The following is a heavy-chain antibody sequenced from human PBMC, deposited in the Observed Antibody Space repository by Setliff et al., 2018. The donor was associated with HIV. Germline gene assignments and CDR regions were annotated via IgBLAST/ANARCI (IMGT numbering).Heavy chain of an antibody. Sequence: GESLKISCKGSEYRFTNYWTGWVRQMPGKGLEWLGNIYPADSDTRYSPSFQGQITISADRSMRTVYLQWSSLKASDTAMYYCATWTRAETSENFQHWGQGTLVTVSS. V-gene: IGHV5-51*01. CDR3: ATWTRAETSENFQH. CDR2: IYPADSDT. CDR1: EYRFTNYW. D-gene: IGHD4-17*01. J-gene: IGHJ1*01.